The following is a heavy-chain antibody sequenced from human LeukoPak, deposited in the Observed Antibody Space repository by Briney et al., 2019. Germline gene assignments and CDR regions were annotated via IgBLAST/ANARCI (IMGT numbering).Heavy chain of an antibody. Sequence: GGSLRLSCAAPGFTFNEYYMSWNRLAPGEGLGWVSSIVSSSGSIYYADSVKGRFTISRDNAKNSVYLQMNNLRAEDTAVYYCARVETYSGYDPGWYFDLWGRGTLVTVSS. CDR1: GFTFNEYY. CDR3: ARVETYSGYDPGWYFDL. CDR2: IVSSSGSI. J-gene: IGHJ2*01. V-gene: IGHV3-11*01. D-gene: IGHD5-12*01.